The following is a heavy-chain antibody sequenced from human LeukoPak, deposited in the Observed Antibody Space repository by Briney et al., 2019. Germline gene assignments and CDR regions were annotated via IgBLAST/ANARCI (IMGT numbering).Heavy chain of an antibody. Sequence: GGSLRLSCAASGFTFSSYWMSWVRQAPGKGLEWVANIKQDGSEKYYVDSVKGRFTISRDNAKNSLYLQMNSLRAEGTAVYYCARDADSSGYYGGYYYYYGMDVWGQGTTVTVSS. CDR2: IKQDGSEK. CDR1: GFTFSSYW. V-gene: IGHV3-7*01. J-gene: IGHJ6*02. CDR3: ARDADSSGYYGGYYYYYGMDV. D-gene: IGHD3-22*01.